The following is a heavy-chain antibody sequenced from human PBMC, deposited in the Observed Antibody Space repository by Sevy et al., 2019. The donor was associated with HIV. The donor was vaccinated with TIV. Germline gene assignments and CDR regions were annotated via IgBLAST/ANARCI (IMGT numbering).Heavy chain of an antibody. Sequence: GGSLRLSCAASGFTFSSHSMNWVRQTPGKGLEWISYISGTGNTIYYADSVKGRFTISRDNAKNSLYLQLKSLRDEDTAIYYCAGVPPYYDSSVSDFWGQGSLVTVSS. D-gene: IGHD3-22*01. CDR3: AGVPPYYDSSVSDF. J-gene: IGHJ4*02. CDR2: ISGTGNTI. V-gene: IGHV3-48*02. CDR1: GFTFSSHS.